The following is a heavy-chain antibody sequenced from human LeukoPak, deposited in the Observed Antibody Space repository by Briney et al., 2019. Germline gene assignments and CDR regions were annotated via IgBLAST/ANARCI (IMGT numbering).Heavy chain of an antibody. D-gene: IGHD2-21*02. Sequence: EASVKVSCKASGYTFTSYYMHWVRQAPGQGLEWMGIINPTGGTTSYAQKFQGRVTMTRGTSTSTVYMELSSLRSEDTAVYYCARDHYHKIHSVMVTAPDNWGQGTLVIVSS. V-gene: IGHV1-46*01. CDR2: INPTGGTT. CDR1: GYTFTSYY. J-gene: IGHJ4*02. CDR3: ARDHYHKIHSVMVTAPDN.